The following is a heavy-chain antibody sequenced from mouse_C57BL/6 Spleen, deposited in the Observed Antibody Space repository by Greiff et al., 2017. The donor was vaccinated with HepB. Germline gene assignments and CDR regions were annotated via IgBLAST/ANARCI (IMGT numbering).Heavy chain of an antibody. V-gene: IGHV1-69*01. CDR1: GYTFTSYW. Sequence: QVQLQQPGAELVMPGASVKLSCKASGYTFTSYWMHWVKQRPGQGLEWIGEIDPSDSYTNYNQKFKGKSTLTVDKSSSTAYMQLSSLTSVDSAVYYCARWSSYWYFDVWGTGTTVTVSS. CDR2: IDPSDSYT. CDR3: ARWSSYWYFDV. J-gene: IGHJ1*03. D-gene: IGHD1-1*01.